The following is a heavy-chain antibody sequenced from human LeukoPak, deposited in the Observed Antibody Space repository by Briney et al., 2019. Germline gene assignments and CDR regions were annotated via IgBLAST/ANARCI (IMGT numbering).Heavy chain of an antibody. Sequence: GASVKVSCKPSGYIFSDRYIYWVRQAPGQGLEWVGWINPKSGGTNYAQKFQGRVTMTRDTSIGTAYMELSTVTSDDTAVYFCARVHATGYFSLDLGYWGQGTLVTVSS. D-gene: IGHD3-9*01. V-gene: IGHV1-2*02. J-gene: IGHJ4*02. CDR2: INPKSGGT. CDR3: ARVHATGYFSLDLGY. CDR1: GYIFSDRY.